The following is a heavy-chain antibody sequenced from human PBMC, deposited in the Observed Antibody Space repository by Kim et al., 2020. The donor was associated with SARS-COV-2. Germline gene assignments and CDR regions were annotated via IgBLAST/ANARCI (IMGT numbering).Heavy chain of an antibody. J-gene: IGHJ4*02. CDR2: INHRGNT. CDR1: GGSFSNYY. D-gene: IGHD3-3*01. V-gene: IGHV4-34*01. CDR3: AGGAILGLPNLGY. Sequence: SETLSLTCAVYGGSFSNYYWSWVRQPPGKGLEWIGEINHRGNTNYNPSFKSRVTISVDTSKNQLSLKLTSVTAADTALYFCAGGAILGLPNLGYWGQGT.